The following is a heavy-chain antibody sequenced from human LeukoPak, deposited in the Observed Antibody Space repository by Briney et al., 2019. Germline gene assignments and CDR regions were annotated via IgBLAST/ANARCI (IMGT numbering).Heavy chain of an antibody. Sequence: SETLSLTCTVSGGSISSSSYYWGWIRQPPVKGLEWTGSIYYSGSTYYNPSLKSRVTISVDTSKNQFSLKLSSVTAADTAVYYCAGNYYGSGSYYLPLYYYYYMDVWGKGTTVTISS. CDR1: GGSISSSSYY. D-gene: IGHD3-10*01. CDR2: IYYSGST. CDR3: AGNYYGSGSYYLPLYYYYYMDV. V-gene: IGHV4-39*01. J-gene: IGHJ6*03.